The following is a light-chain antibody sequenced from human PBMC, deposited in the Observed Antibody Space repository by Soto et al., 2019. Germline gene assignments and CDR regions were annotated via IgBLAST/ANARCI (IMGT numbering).Light chain of an antibody. CDR1: TFDVKNNH. V-gene: IGLV1-47*01. CDR3: ASWDDRLSETV. CDR2: SNN. Sequence: QSVLTQPPSLSGTPGPRVTISCSGRTFDVKNNHVYWYQKFAGTAPKLLIYSNNRRPSGVPDRFSGSKSGSSASLAISGLRPEDEADYYCASWDDRLSETVFGGGTQLTVL. J-gene: IGLJ7*01.